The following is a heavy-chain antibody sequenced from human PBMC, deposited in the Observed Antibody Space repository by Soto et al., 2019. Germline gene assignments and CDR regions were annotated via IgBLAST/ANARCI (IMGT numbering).Heavy chain of an antibody. Sequence: QVQLVQSGAEVKKPGSSVRVSCKASGGSFSYYAISWVRQAPGQGLEWMGGIIPFSAAANYAQKFQGRVTITADESTRMVYMELSSLRPEDTAVYYCARAGGAYYNVLTGSYKGSWFDPWGQGTLVTVSS. CDR1: GGSFSYYA. V-gene: IGHV1-69*01. CDR3: ARAGGAYYNVLTGSYKGSWFDP. J-gene: IGHJ5*02. CDR2: IIPFSAAA. D-gene: IGHD3-9*01.